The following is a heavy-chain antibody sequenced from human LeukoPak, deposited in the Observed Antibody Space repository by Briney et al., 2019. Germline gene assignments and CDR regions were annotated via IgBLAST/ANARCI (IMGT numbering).Heavy chain of an antibody. CDR1: GYTFTGYY. Sequence: ASVKVSCKASGYTFTGYYMHWVRQAPGQGLEWMGWISAYNGNTNYAQKLQGRVTMTTDTSTTTAHMELRSLKSDDTAVYYCARVAADYYGSGGFAFDIWGQGTMVTVSS. CDR2: ISAYNGNT. D-gene: IGHD3-10*01. V-gene: IGHV1-18*04. CDR3: ARVAADYYGSGGFAFDI. J-gene: IGHJ3*02.